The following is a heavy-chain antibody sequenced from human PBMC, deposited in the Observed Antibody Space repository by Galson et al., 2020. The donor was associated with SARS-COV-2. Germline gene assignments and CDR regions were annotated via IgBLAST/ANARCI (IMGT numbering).Heavy chain of an antibody. J-gene: IGHJ4*02. Sequence: GESLKISCAASRFTFSNYAIHWVRQAPGKGLDWVAFISYDGSNQYYSDSVKGRFTVSRDNSRNTVYLQMNSLRGDDTAMYYCARDWENYFDYWGQGTLVTVSS. CDR3: ARDWENYFDY. D-gene: IGHD1-26*01. CDR1: RFTFSNYA. CDR2: ISYDGSNQ. V-gene: IGHV3-30-3*01.